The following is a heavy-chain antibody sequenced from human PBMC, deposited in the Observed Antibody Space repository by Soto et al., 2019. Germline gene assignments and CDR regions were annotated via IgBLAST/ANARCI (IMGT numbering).Heavy chain of an antibody. CDR2: IIPIFGTA. Sequence: SVKVSCKASGGTFSSYAISWVRQAPGQGLEWMGGIIPIFGTANYAQKFQGRVTITADESTSTAYMELSSLRSEDTAVYYCARDPPYSSSWYSNFQHWGQGALVTVSS. CDR1: GGTFSSYA. D-gene: IGHD6-13*01. V-gene: IGHV1-69*13. J-gene: IGHJ1*01. CDR3: ARDPPYSSSWYSNFQH.